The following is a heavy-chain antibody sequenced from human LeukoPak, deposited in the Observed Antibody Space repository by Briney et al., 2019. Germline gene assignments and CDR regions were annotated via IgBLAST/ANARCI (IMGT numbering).Heavy chain of an antibody. D-gene: IGHD6-19*01. CDR3: AREYSSPSYYMDV. V-gene: IGHV3-23*01. CDR2: IGGSGGST. J-gene: IGHJ6*03. CDR1: GFTFSSYA. Sequence: GGTLRLSCAASGFTFSSYAMSWVRQAPGKGLEWVSAIGGSGGSTYYADSVKGRFTISRDNSKNTLYLQMNSLRAQDTAVYYCAREYSSPSYYMDVWGKGTTVTVSS.